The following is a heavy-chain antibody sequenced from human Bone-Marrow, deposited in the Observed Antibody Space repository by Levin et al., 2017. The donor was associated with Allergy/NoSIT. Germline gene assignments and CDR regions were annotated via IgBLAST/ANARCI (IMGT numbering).Heavy chain of an antibody. CDR2: IKQDGSEK. V-gene: IGHV3-7*01. CDR1: GFTFSSYW. J-gene: IGHJ5*02. D-gene: IGHD5-12*01. Sequence: PGGSLRLSCAASGFTFSSYWMSWVRQAPGKGLEWVANIKQDGSEKYYVDSVKGRFTISRDNAKNSLYLQMNSLRAEDTAVYYCAGNDLREFNWFDPWGQGTLVTVSS. CDR3: AGNDLREFNWFDP.